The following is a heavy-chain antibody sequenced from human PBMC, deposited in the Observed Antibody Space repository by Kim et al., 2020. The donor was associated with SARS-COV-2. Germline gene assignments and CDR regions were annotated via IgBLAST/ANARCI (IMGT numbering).Heavy chain of an antibody. D-gene: IGHD6-13*01. CDR2: INPNSGGT. J-gene: IGHJ5*02. V-gene: IGHV1-2*06. CDR3: ARDAGYSSSWYSLDWFDP. Sequence: ASVKVSCKASGYTFTGYYMHWVRQAPGQGLEWMGRINPNSGGTNYAQKFQGRVTMTRDTSISTAYMELSRLRSDDTAVYYCARDAGYSSSWYSLDWFDPWGQGTLVTVSS. CDR1: GYTFTGYY.